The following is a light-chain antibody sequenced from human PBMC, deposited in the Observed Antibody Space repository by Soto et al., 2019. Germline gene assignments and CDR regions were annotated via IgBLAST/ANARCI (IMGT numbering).Light chain of an antibody. CDR3: CSYAGSSTLV. Sequence: QSALTQPASVSGSPGQSITISCTGTSSDVGSYKFVSWYQHHPGKAPKLMIYEGSKRPSGISSRFSGSKSGNTASLTVSGLQAEDEADYYCCSYAGSSTLVFGGGTKVTVL. CDR1: SSDVGSYKF. J-gene: IGLJ2*01. CDR2: EGS. V-gene: IGLV2-23*01.